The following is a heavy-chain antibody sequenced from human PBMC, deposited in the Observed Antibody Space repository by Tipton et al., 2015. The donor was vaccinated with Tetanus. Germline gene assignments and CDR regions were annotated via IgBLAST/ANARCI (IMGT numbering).Heavy chain of an antibody. J-gene: IGHJ4*02. CDR2: IYNSASA. D-gene: IGHD1-26*01. CDR1: GGSISSGGYY. V-gene: IGHV4-31*01. Sequence: GLVKPSQTLSLTCTVSGGSISSGGYYWSWIRQLPGKGLEWNGDIYNSASAHYNPSLKSPVTISVDTSKNQFSLKLNSLTAADPAVYYCARDQARGARGWNYFAYWGQGSLVTVSS. CDR3: ARDQARGARGWNYFAY.